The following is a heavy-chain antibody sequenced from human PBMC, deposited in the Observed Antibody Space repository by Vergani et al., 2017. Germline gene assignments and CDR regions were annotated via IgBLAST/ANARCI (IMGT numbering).Heavy chain of an antibody. Sequence: QVQLVQSGAEVKKPGASVKVSCKASGYTFTSYYMHWVRQAPGQGLEWMGGIIPIFGTANYAQKFQGRVTITADESTSTAYMELSSLRSEDTAVYYCARVGASGYDDLCFWGQGTLVTVSS. J-gene: IGHJ4*02. CDR1: GYTFTSYY. CDR2: IIPIFGTA. V-gene: IGHV1-69*01. CDR3: ARVGASGYDDLCF. D-gene: IGHD5-12*01.